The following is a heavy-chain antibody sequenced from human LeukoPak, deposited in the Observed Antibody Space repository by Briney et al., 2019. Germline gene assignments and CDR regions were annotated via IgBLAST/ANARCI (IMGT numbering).Heavy chain of an antibody. D-gene: IGHD2-15*01. V-gene: IGHV1-46*03. CDR1: GYTFTSYS. J-gene: IGHJ4*02. CDR3: ARIAASGVYDY. CDR2: INPSGGST. Sequence: GASVKVSCTASGYTFTSYSMHWLRQAPGQGLEWRGIINPSGGSTSYAQKFQVRVTMTRDTSTSTVYMELSSLRSEDTAVYYCARIAASGVYDYWGQGTLVTVSS.